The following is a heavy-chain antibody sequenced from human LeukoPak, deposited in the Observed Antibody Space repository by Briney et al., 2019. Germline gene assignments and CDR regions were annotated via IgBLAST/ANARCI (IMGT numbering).Heavy chain of an antibody. V-gene: IGHV5-51*01. CDR3: ARRQGCSSTSCPPDY. D-gene: IGHD2-2*01. CDR1: GYSFTTYW. Sequence: GEYPDIPCRGSGYSFTTYWFGWVRQMPGKGLEWMGIIYPGDSDTRYTPSFQGQVPMSADRSINTAYLQWSSLKASDTAMYYCARRQGCSSTSCPPDYWGQGALV. J-gene: IGHJ4*02. CDR2: IYPGDSDT.